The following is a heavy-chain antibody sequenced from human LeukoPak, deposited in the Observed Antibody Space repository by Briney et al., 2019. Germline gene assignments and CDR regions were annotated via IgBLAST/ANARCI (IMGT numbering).Heavy chain of an antibody. CDR1: GYTFTSYG. Sequence: ASAKVSCKASGYTFTSYGISWVRHAPGQGLEWMGWINGYNGNTIYAQKLQGRVSMTTDTSTSTAYMHLMSLRFDDTAVYYCARDCCNNRTCHTREFDFWGQGTLVTVSS. CDR3: ARDCCNNRTCHTREFDF. D-gene: IGHD2/OR15-2a*01. CDR2: INGYNGNT. J-gene: IGHJ4*02. V-gene: IGHV1-18*01.